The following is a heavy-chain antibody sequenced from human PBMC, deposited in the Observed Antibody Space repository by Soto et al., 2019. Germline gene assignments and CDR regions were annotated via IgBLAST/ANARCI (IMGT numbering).Heavy chain of an antibody. Sequence: SLRLSCAASGFTFSSYAMHWVRQAPGKGLEWVAVISYDGSNKYYAASVKGRFTISRDNSKNTLYLQMNSLRAEDTAVYSCARDLGYSYGYEDYWGQGTLVTVSS. J-gene: IGHJ4*02. V-gene: IGHV3-30-3*01. CDR1: GFTFSSYA. D-gene: IGHD5-18*01. CDR2: ISYDGSNK. CDR3: ARDLGYSYGYEDY.